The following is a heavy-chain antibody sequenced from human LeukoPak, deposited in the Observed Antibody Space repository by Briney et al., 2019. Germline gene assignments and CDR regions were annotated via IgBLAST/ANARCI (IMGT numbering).Heavy chain of an antibody. CDR1: GGSISSSSYY. CDR2: IYYSGST. V-gene: IGHV4-39*01. D-gene: IGHD6-13*01. CDR3: ARQGGMEQQLFA. J-gene: IGHJ3*01. Sequence: VKPSETLSLTCTVSGGSISSSSYYWGWIRQPPGKGLEWIGSIYYSGSTYYNLSLKSRVTISVDTSKNQFSLKLSSVTAADTAVYYCARQGGMEQQLFAWGQGTMVTVSS.